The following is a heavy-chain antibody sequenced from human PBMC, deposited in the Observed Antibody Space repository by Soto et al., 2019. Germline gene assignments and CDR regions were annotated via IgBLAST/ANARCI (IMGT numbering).Heavy chain of an antibody. CDR1: RYTFTIYG. CDR2: ISAYNGNT. Sequence: GASVKISCTASRYTFTIYGISWVRQAPGQGLEWMGWISAYNGNTNYAQKLQGRVTMTTDTSTSTAYMELRSLRSDDTAVYYCARDVPYSYDFWGGDSYYMYVWGKGTTLTVSS. V-gene: IGHV1-18*01. J-gene: IGHJ6*03. CDR3: ARDVPYSYDFWGGDSYYMYV. D-gene: IGHD3-3*01.